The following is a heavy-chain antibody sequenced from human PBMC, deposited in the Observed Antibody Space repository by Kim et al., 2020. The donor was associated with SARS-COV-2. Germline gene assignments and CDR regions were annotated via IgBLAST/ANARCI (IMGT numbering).Heavy chain of an antibody. J-gene: IGHJ4*02. D-gene: IGHD2-15*01. CDR1: GYTFTSYY. V-gene: IGHV1-46*01. Sequence: ASVKVSCKASGYTFTSYYMHWVRQAPGQGLEWMGIINPSGGSTSYAQKFQGRVTMTRDTSTSTVYMELSSLRSEDTAVYYCARDLPYCSGGSCYFDYWGQGTLVNVSS. CDR2: INPSGGST. CDR3: ARDLPYCSGGSCYFDY.